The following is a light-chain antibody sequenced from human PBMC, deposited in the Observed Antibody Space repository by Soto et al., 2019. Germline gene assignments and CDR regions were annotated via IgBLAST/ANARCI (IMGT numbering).Light chain of an antibody. J-gene: IGKJ5*01. V-gene: IGKV1-39*01. CDR2: AAS. CDR1: QSISSY. Sequence: DIQMTQSPSSVSASVGDRVTITCRARQSISSYLNWYQQKPGKAPKLLIYAASSLQSGVPSRFSGSGSGTDFTLTISSLQPEDFATYYCQQSYSTPITFGQGTRLEI. CDR3: QQSYSTPIT.